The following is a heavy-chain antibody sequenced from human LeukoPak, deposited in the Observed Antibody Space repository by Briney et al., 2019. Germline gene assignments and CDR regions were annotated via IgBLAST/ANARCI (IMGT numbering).Heavy chain of an antibody. CDR3: ARGQQLPRNWFDP. Sequence: GASVKVSCKASGYTFTSYDINWVRQATGRGLEWMGWVNPNSGNTGYAQKFQGRVTMTRDTSISTAYMELSRLRSDDTAVYYCARGQQLPRNWFDPWGQGTLVTVSS. V-gene: IGHV1-8*02. CDR1: GYTFTSYD. J-gene: IGHJ5*02. D-gene: IGHD6-13*01. CDR2: VNPNSGNT.